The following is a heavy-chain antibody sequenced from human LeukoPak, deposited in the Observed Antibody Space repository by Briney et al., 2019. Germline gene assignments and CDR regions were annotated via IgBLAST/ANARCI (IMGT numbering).Heavy chain of an antibody. V-gene: IGHV4-30-2*01. CDR2: IYHSGST. D-gene: IGHD1-26*01. J-gene: IGHJ4*02. CDR1: GGSISSGGYS. CDR3: ARVGATSGLY. Sequence: SQTLSLTCAVSGGSISSGGYSWSWIRQPPGKGLEWIGYIYHSGSTYYDPSLKSRVTISVDKSKNQFSLKLSSVTAADTAVYYCARVGATSGLYWGQGTLVTVSS.